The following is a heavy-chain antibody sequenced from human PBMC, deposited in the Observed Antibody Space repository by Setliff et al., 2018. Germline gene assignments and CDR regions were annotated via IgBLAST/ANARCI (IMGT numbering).Heavy chain of an antibody. D-gene: IGHD3-3*01. Sequence: LRLSCAASGFTFSSLWMSWVRQAPGKGLEWVANINQGGGAQFYVDSVKGRFTISRDNAKNSLYLQMSSLRAEDTAVYYYARDVFDFRTGQADPWGQGTLVTVSS. J-gene: IGHJ5*02. CDR3: ARDVFDFRTGQADP. V-gene: IGHV3-7*01. CDR2: INQGGGAQ. CDR1: GFTFSSLW.